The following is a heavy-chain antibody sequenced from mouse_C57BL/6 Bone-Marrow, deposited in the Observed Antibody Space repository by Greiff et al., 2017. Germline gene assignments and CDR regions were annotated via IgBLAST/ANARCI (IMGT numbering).Heavy chain of an antibody. V-gene: IGHV1-26*01. CDR1: GYTFTDYY. J-gene: IGHJ3*01. CDR3: AKGFAY. CDR2: INPNNGGT. Sequence: VQLQQSGPELVKPGASVKISCKASGYTFTDYYMNWVKQSHGKSLEWIGDINPNNGGTSYNQKFKGKATLTVDKSSSTAYMELRRLTSEDSAVYYCAKGFAYWGQGTLVTVSA.